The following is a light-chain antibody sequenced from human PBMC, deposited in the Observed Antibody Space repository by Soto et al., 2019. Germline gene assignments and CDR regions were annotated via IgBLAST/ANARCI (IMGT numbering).Light chain of an antibody. J-gene: IGLJ1*01. V-gene: IGLV2-23*01. CDR2: KGT. Sequence: QSALAQPASVSGSPGQSITISCTGTSSDVGAYNSVSWYQQHPHRAPQVIIYKGTQRPSGVSNRFSGSTSGNAASLTISALQAEDEADYFCCSSAPESTYVFGTANKVTV. CDR1: SSDVGAYNS. CDR3: CSSAPESTYV.